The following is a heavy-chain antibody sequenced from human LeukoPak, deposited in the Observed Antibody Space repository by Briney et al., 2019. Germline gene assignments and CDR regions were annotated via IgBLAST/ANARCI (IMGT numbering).Heavy chain of an antibody. CDR2: ISWNSGSI. CDR1: GFTFDDYA. Sequence: GRSLRLSCAASGFTFDDYAMHWVRQAPGKGLEWVSGISWNSGSIGYADSVKGRFTISRDNAKNSLCLQMNSLRAEDTALYYCAKDGSSYYYYGMDVWGQGTTVTVSS. V-gene: IGHV3-9*01. CDR3: AKDGSSYYYYGMDV. J-gene: IGHJ6*02.